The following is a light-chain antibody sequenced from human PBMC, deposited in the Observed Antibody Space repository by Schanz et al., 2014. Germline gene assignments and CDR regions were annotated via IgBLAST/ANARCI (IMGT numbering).Light chain of an antibody. J-gene: IGKJ3*01. V-gene: IGKV4-1*01. CDR2: WAS. CDR1: QSVLYSSHNKNY. CDR3: QQYYSTPPT. Sequence: DIVMTQSPDSLAVSLGERATINCKSSQSVLYSSHNKNYLAWYQQKPGQPPKLLIYWASTRESGVPGRFSGSGSGTDFTLTISSLQAEDVAVYYCQQYYSTPPTFGPGTKVDIK.